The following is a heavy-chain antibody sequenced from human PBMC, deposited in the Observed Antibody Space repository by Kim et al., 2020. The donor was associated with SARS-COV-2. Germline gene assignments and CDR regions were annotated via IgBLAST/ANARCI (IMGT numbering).Heavy chain of an antibody. CDR3: AREPSAESA. J-gene: IGHJ5*02. CDR1: GFTIGAEW. CDR2: INEDGSER. V-gene: IGHV3-7*03. Sequence: GGSLRLSCAASGFTIGAEWMSWVRQAPGKGPERVANINEDGSERNYVDSVKGRFSISRDNAKNSLSLQMNSLRAEDTAVYYCAREPSAESAWGQGTLVTVSS.